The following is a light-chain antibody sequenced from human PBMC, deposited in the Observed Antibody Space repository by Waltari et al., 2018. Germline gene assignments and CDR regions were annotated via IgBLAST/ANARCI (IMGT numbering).Light chain of an antibody. Sequence: SQMLTKNYLAWYQQKPGQAPRLLIYGASSRAAGIPDRFSGSGSGTDFTLTISRLEPEDFAVYYCQQYGSSVLYTFGQGTKLEIK. CDR3: QQYGSSVLYT. J-gene: IGKJ2*01. V-gene: IGKV3-20*01. CDR2: GAS. CDR1: QMLTKNY.